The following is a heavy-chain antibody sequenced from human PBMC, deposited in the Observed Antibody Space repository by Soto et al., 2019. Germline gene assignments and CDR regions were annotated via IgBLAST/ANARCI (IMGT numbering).Heavy chain of an antibody. CDR2: INTNSGGA. CDR1: GYTFTGYY. D-gene: IGHD3-22*01. V-gene: IGHV1-2*04. Sequence: QVHLVQSGAEVKKPGASVTVSCRASGYTFTGYYIHWVRQVPGQGLEWMGWINTNSGGANIAQKFQGWVTMTRDTSTTTTYMELSRLRSNDTAVYYCARDYSDGSASYCLEFWGQGKMVTVAS. J-gene: IGHJ3*01. CDR3: ARDYSDGSASYCLEF.